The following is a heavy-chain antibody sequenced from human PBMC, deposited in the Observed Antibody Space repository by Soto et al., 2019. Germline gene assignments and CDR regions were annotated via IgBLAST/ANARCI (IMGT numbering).Heavy chain of an antibody. Sequence: PSETLSLTCTVSGASISSGDYFWSWIRQSPGKGLQWIGYIYDSGSSYYNPSLKSRVTMSVDTSKNQFSLKLSSVTAADTAVYYCARYRREAVAGYTLDNWGQGILVT. J-gene: IGHJ4*02. D-gene: IGHD6-13*01. CDR2: IYDSGSS. V-gene: IGHV4-30-4*01. CDR1: GASISSGDYF. CDR3: ARYRREAVAGYTLDN.